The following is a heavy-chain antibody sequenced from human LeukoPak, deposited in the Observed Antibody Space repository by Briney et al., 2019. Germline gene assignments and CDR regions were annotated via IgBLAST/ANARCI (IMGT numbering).Heavy chain of an antibody. J-gene: IGHJ4*02. CDR2: IYWNDDK. CDR3: AHRLYDFWSGYYDGHYFDY. CDR1: GFSLSTSGVG. V-gene: IGHV2-5*01. D-gene: IGHD3-3*01. Sequence: SGPTLANPTQTLTLTCTFSGFSLSTSGVGVGWIRQPPGKALEWLALIYWNDDKRYSPSLKSRLTITKDTSKNQVVLTMTNMDPVDTATYYCAHRLYDFWSGYYDGHYFDYWGQGTLVTVSS.